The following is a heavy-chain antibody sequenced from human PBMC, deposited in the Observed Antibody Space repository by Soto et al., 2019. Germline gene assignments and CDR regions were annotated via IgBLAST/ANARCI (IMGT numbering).Heavy chain of an antibody. CDR3: PRLSFSGYSGYDFDS. J-gene: IGHJ4*02. CDR1: GYTFNNYW. V-gene: IGHV5-51*01. Sequence: GESLKISCQGSGYTFNNYWIAWVRQVPGEGLEWMGFVYPGDSDTRYSPSFQGHVTISADKSDTTAYLQWASLKASDTGMYYCPRLSFSGYSGYDFDSWAQGTLVTVSS. CDR2: VYPGDSDT. D-gene: IGHD2-15*01.